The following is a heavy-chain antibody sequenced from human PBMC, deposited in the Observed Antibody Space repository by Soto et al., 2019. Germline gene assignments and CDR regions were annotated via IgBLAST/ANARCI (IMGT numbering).Heavy chain of an antibody. CDR1: GLTFSDYA. D-gene: IGHD2-2*01. J-gene: IGHJ6*02. CDR2: IDGSSATT. CDR3: ARDRRPSIYSGLAV. Sequence: PGGSLRLSCAASGLTFSDYAMSWVRQAPGKGLEWVSAIDGSSATTNYADSVKGRFTISRDNSKNTLFLHMSGLRAEDTAVYYCARDRRPSIYSGLAVWGQGTTVTVSS. V-gene: IGHV3-23*01.